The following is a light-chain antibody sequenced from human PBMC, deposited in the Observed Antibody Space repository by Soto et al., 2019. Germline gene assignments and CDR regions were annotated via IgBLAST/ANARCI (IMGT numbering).Light chain of an antibody. CDR2: DVS. Sequence: QSALAQPASVSGSPGQSITISCTGTSSDVGGYNYVSWYQQHPGKAPKLMIYDVSNRPSGVSNRFSGSKSGNTASLTISGLQAEDEADYYCSSYTSSSNYVFGTATKLPVL. V-gene: IGLV2-14*01. J-gene: IGLJ1*01. CDR3: SSYTSSSNYV. CDR1: SSDVGGYNY.